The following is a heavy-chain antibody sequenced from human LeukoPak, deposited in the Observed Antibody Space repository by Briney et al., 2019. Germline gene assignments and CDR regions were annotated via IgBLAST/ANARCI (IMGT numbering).Heavy chain of an antibody. J-gene: IGHJ6*02. Sequence: SQTLSLTCAISGDSVSSNSAAWNWIRQSPSRGLEWLGRTYYRSKWYNDYAVSVKSRITINPDTPKNQFSLQLNSVTPEDTAVYYCARAVYDISTYYYYGMDVWGQGTTVTVSS. CDR1: GDSVSSNSAA. D-gene: IGHD3-9*01. CDR2: TYYRSKWYN. CDR3: ARAVYDISTYYYYGMDV. V-gene: IGHV6-1*01.